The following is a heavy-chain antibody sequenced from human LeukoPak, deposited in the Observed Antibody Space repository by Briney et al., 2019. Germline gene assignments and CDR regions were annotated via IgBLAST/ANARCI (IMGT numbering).Heavy chain of an antibody. Sequence: SETLSLACAVYGGSFSGYYWSWIRQPPGKGLEWIGEINHSGSTNYNPSLKSRVTISVDTSKNQFSLKLSSATAADTAVYYCARGPGQQLVPYYFDYWGQGTLVTVSS. CDR2: INHSGST. V-gene: IGHV4-34*01. CDR3: ARGPGQQLVPYYFDY. D-gene: IGHD6-13*01. J-gene: IGHJ4*02. CDR1: GGSFSGYY.